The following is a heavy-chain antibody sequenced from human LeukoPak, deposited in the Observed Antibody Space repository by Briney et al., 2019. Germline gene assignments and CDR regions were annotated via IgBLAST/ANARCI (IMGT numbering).Heavy chain of an antibody. CDR2: INYSGST. J-gene: IGHJ4*02. CDR1: DESFSGYY. CDR3: AREGRGGHNFDY. Sequence: PSETLSLTCAVSDESFSGYYWNWVRQPPGRGLEWIGEINYSGSTKYHPSLKSRVTMSVDKSKKQVSLKLSSVTVADPAVYYCAREGRGGHNFDYWGQGTLVIVSS. V-gene: IGHV4-34*01. D-gene: IGHD2-15*01.